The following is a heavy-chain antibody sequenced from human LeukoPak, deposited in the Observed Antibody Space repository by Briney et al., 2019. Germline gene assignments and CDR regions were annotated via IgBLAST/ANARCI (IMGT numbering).Heavy chain of an antibody. CDR2: INHSGST. V-gene: IGHV4-34*01. J-gene: IGHJ5*02. D-gene: IGHD3-3*01. CDR1: GGSFSGYY. Sequence: SETLSLTCAVYGGSFSGYYWSWIRQPPGKGLEWIGEINHSGSTNYNPSLKSRVTISVDTSKNQFSLKLSSVTAADTAVYYCARDRRYYDFWSGPPGWFDPWGQGTLVTVFS. CDR3: ARDRRYYDFWSGPPGWFDP.